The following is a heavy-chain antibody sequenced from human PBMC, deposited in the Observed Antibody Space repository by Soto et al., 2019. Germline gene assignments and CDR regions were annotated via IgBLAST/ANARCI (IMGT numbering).Heavy chain of an antibody. CDR2: INGRGDTT. V-gene: IGHV3-23*01. Sequence: QPGGSLRLSCAASGFTFNTYAMSWVRQAPGKGLEWVSAINGRGDTTYYADSVKGRFIISRDNSKNTISLQMSSLRAEDTAVYYCAKESEYGGSQREYYFDYWGQGILVTVSS. CDR3: AKESEYGGSQREYYFDY. J-gene: IGHJ4*02. D-gene: IGHD3-10*01. CDR1: GFTFNTYA.